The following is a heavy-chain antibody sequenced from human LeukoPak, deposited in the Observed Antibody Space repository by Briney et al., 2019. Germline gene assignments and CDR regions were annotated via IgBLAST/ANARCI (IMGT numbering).Heavy chain of an antibody. CDR2: ISGDGGST. V-gene: IGHV3-43*02. Sequence: SGGSLRLSCAASGFTFDDYAMHWVRQAPGKGLEWVSLISGDGGSTYYADSVKGRFTISRDKSKNSLYRQMNSLRTEDTALYYCAKDIRDWSSSWIYYYYYGMDVWGQGTTVTVSS. J-gene: IGHJ6*02. D-gene: IGHD6-13*01. CDR3: AKDIRDWSSSWIYYYYYGMDV. CDR1: GFTFDDYA.